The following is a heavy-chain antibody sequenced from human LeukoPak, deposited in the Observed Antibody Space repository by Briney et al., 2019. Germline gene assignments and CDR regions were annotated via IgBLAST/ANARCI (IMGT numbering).Heavy chain of an antibody. V-gene: IGHV3-30*04. CDR1: GFTFSSYA. J-gene: IGHJ4*02. CDR2: ISYDGSNK. Sequence: GVSLRLSCAAPGFTFSSYAMHWVRQAPGKGLEWVAVISYDGSNKYYADSVRGRFTISRDNSKNTLDLKMNSVRAEDTAVYYCARDNPTDYGGNAFDYWGQGTLVTVSS. D-gene: IGHD4-23*01. CDR3: ARDNPTDYGGNAFDY.